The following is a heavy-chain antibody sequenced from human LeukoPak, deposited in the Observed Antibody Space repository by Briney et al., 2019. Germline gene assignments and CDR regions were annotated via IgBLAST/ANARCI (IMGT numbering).Heavy chain of an antibody. V-gene: IGHV3-23*01. Sequence: PGGSLRLSCAASGFTFRSYAMSWVRQAPGKGLEWVSAISGNGGRTYYADSVKGRFTISRDNSRNTLFLQMNRLRAQDTALYYCSKVAPMHTIFGKFHHWGQGTLVTVSS. CDR3: SKVAPMHTIFGKFHH. J-gene: IGHJ5*02. D-gene: IGHD3-3*01. CDR2: ISGNGGRT. CDR1: GFTFRSYA.